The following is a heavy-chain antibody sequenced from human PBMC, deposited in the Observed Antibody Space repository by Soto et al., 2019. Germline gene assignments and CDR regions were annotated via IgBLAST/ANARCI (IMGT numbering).Heavy chain of an antibody. V-gene: IGHV3-23*01. Sequence: GGSLRLSCAASGFTFSSYAMSWVRQAPGKGLEWVSAISGSGGSTYYADSVKGRFTISRDNSKNTLYLQMNSLRAEDTAVYYCAKDRWADYDILTGYPYFDYWGQGT. CDR3: AKDRWADYDILTGYPYFDY. CDR2: ISGSGGST. CDR1: GFTFSSYA. J-gene: IGHJ4*02. D-gene: IGHD3-9*01.